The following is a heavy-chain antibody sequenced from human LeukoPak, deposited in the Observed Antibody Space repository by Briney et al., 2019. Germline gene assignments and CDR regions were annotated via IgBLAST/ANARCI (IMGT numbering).Heavy chain of an antibody. V-gene: IGHV3-48*03. J-gene: IGHJ4*02. D-gene: IGHD6-19*01. CDR2: ISSSGSTI. CDR1: GFTFSSYE. CDR3: ARESDVAGSDY. Sequence: AGGSLRLSCAASGFTFSSYEMNWVRQAPGKGLEWVSYISSSGSTIYYADSVKGRFTISRDNAKKSLYLQMNSLRVEDTAVYYCARESDVAGSDYWGQGTLLTVSS.